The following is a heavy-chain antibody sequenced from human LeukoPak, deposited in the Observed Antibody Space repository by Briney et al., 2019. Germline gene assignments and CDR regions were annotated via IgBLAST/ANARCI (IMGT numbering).Heavy chain of an antibody. CDR2: IYHSGST. CDR1: GGSISSGGYS. V-gene: IGHV4-30-2*01. CDR3: ARSVGNNSCDY. Sequence: PSETLSLTCAVSGGSISSGGYSWSWIRQPPGKGLEWIGYIYHSGSTYYNPSLKSRVTISVDTSKNQFSLKLSSVTAADTAVYYCARSVGNNSCDYWGQGTLVTVSS. D-gene: IGHD6-6*01. J-gene: IGHJ4*02.